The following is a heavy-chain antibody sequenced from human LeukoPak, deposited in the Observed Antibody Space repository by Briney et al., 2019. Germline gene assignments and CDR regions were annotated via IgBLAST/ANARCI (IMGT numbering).Heavy chain of an antibody. CDR1: GFTFNNYF. D-gene: IGHD2-2*01. V-gene: IGHV3-23*01. Sequence: GGSLRLSSAASGFTFNNYFMTWVRQAPGKGLEWVSTISSSAVSTYYADFVKGLFTISRDNSKNTLYLQMNSLRADDTAVYYCARYCSGASCYSGLDYWGQGTLVTVSS. J-gene: IGHJ4*02. CDR3: ARYCSGASCYSGLDY. CDR2: ISSSAVST.